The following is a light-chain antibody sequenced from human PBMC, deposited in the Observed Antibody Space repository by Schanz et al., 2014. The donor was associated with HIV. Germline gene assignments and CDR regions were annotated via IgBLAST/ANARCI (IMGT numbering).Light chain of an antibody. CDR3: ATWDDSLNGWV. CDR1: SSNIGSNT. Sequence: QSVLNQAPSASGTPGQRVTISCSGSSSNIGSNTVNWYQQLPGTAPKLLIYRNNQRPSGAPDRFSGSKSGYSASVAISGLQSEYEAEYYCATWDDSLNGWVFGGGTKLTVL. CDR2: RNN. V-gene: IGLV1-44*01. J-gene: IGLJ3*02.